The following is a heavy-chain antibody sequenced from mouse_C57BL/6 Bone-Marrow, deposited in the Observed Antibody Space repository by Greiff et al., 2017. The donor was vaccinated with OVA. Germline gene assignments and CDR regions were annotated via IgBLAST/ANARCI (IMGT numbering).Heavy chain of an antibody. V-gene: IGHV1-85*01. CDR3: ARGGTTVVATDYYAMDY. Sequence: VKLVESGPELVKPGASVKLSCKASGYTFTSYDINWVKQRPGQGLEWIGWIYPRDGSTKYNEKFKGKATLTVDTSSSTAYMELHSLTSENSAVYFCARGGTTVVATDYYAMDYWGQGTSVTVSS. CDR1: GYTFTSYD. D-gene: IGHD1-1*01. CDR2: IYPRDGST. J-gene: IGHJ4*01.